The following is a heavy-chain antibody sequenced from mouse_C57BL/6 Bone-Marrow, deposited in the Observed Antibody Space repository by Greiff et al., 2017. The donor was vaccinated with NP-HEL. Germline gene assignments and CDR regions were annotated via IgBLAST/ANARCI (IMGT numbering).Heavy chain of an antibody. CDR3: TTWYYGSSYAMDY. Sequence: EVQLQQSGAELVRPGASVKLSCTASGFNIKDDYMHWVKQRPEQGLEWIGWIDPENGDTEYASKFQGKATITADTSSNTAYLQISSLTSEDTAVYYCTTWYYGSSYAMDYWGQGTSVTVSS. V-gene: IGHV14-4*01. J-gene: IGHJ4*01. CDR1: GFNIKDDY. CDR2: IDPENGDT. D-gene: IGHD1-1*01.